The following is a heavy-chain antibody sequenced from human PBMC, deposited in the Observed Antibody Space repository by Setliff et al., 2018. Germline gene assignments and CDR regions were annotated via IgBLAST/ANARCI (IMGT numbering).Heavy chain of an antibody. CDR3: ARGRNIAIRLLDS. CDR2: IYHTENT. CDR1: GASINSNNW. D-gene: IGHD5-18*01. J-gene: IGHJ4*02. Sequence: SETLSLTCAVSGASINSNNWWSWVRQPPGKGLEWIGEIYHTENTNYNPSLKSRVTISIDKFRHQFSLKLTSVTAADTAVYYCARGRNIAIRLLDSWGQGNLVTVSS. V-gene: IGHV4-4*02.